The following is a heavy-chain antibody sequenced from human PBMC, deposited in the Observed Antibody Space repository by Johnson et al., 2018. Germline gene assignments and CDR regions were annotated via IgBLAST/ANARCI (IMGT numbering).Heavy chain of an antibody. V-gene: IGHV3-9*01. D-gene: IGHD1-1*01. J-gene: IGHJ3*01. CDR1: GFTFDDYA. CDR2: ISWNSGSI. Sequence: VQLVQSGGGLVQPGRSLRLSCAASGFTFDDYAMHWVRQAPGKGLEWVSGISWNSGSIGYADSVKGRFTISRDNAKNPLYLQMNSLRAEETALYYCAKDWKDWGQGTMVTVSS. CDR3: AKDWKD.